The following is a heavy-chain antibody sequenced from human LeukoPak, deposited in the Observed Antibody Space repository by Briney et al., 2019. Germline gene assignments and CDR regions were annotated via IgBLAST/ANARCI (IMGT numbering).Heavy chain of an antibody. CDR2: ISAYNGNT. CDR1: GGTFSSYA. Sequence: ASVKVSCKASGGTFSSYAISWVRQAPGQGLEWMGWISAYNGNTNYAQKLRGRVTMTTDTSTSTAYMELRSLRSDDTAVYYCARNYVTNYYYYGMDVWGQGTTVTVSS. J-gene: IGHJ6*02. V-gene: IGHV1-18*01. CDR3: ARNYVTNYYYYGMDV. D-gene: IGHD1-7*01.